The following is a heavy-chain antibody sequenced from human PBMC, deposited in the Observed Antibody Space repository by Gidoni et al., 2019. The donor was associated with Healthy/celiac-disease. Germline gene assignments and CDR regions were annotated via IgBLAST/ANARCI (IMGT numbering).Heavy chain of an antibody. CDR3: ARRLCSSSTSCYSWDLDY. Sequence: EVQLVQSGAEVKKPGESLKISCKGSGLSSTTYWIGWVRQMPGKGLEWMGIIYPGDSDTRYSPSFQGQVTISADKSISTAYLQWSSLKASDTAMYYCARRLCSSSTSCYSWDLDYWGQGTLVTVSS. V-gene: IGHV5-51*03. CDR1: GLSSTTYW. CDR2: IYPGDSDT. D-gene: IGHD2-2*02. J-gene: IGHJ4*02.